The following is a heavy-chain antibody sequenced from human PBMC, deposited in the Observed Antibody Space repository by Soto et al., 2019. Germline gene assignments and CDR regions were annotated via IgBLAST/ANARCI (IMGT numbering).Heavy chain of an antibody. Sequence: RGESLKISCKGSGYSFTTYWISWVRQMPGKGLEWMGTIDPSDSYTNYSPSFQGHVTISADKPISTAYLQWSSLKASDTAMYYCATIPKTYYYDSRGQPGLDYWGQGSLVTVSS. J-gene: IGHJ4*02. CDR2: IDPSDSYT. V-gene: IGHV5-10-1*01. D-gene: IGHD3-22*01. CDR3: ATIPKTYYYDSRGQPGLDY. CDR1: GYSFTTYW.